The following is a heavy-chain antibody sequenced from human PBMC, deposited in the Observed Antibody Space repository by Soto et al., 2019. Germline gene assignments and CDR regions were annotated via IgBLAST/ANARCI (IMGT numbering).Heavy chain of an antibody. Sequence: ASVKVSCKTSGYIFTDYYIHWVRQAPGQGLQWLGWMNPNTSVTHFAQQFEGRVTLTRDASTSTAYMDLPRLTSDDTAVYFCARALYSILNYLANWGQGSLVTVSS. J-gene: IGHJ4*02. CDR1: GYIFTDYY. V-gene: IGHV1-2*02. D-gene: IGHD2-21*01. CDR3: ARALYSILNYLAN. CDR2: MNPNTSVT.